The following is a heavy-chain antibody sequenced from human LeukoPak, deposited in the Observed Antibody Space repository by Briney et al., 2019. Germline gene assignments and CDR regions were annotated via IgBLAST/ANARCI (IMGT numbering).Heavy chain of an antibody. J-gene: IGHJ5*02. D-gene: IGHD1-26*01. CDR1: GYTFTNYI. Sequence: VSVKVSCKASGYTFTNYIISWVRPAPGQGREWMGWISAYKGKTNYAQTLQGRVTMTTDPSTATAYMELRSLRSDDTAVYYCARGGNYFRFDPWGQGTLVTVSS. V-gene: IGHV1-18*01. CDR3: ARGGNYFRFDP. CDR2: ISAYKGKT.